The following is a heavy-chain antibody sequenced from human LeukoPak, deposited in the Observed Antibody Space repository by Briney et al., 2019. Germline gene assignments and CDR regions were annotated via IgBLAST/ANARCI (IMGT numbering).Heavy chain of an antibody. Sequence: GGSLRLSCAASGFTFSSYAMSWVRQSPGKGLEWVSAISGGGGSTYYADSVKGRFTISRDNSKNTLYLQMNSLRAEDTAVYYWAKIGAISTRYTASWGQGTLFTVVS. CDR1: GFTFSSYA. J-gene: IGHJ4*01. CDR2: ISGGGGST. D-gene: IGHD3-16*02. V-gene: IGHV3-23*01. CDR3: AKIGAISTRYTAS.